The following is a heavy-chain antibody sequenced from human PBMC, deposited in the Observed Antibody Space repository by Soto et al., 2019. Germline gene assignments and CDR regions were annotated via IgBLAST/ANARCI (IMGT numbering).Heavy chain of an antibody. D-gene: IGHD3-10*01. CDR1: GFTFSSYA. Sequence: GGALRLSCVASGFTFSSYAMSWVRQAPHNGQECVSAFTGSASAVXXASVRGRXXISRDNSNNTLCLQRXTLRAANTALXYCVREFTPGSPNYDYWRLGTLVTVSS. CDR3: VREFTPGSPNYDY. CDR2: FTGSASA. J-gene: IGHJ4*02. V-gene: IGHV3-23*01.